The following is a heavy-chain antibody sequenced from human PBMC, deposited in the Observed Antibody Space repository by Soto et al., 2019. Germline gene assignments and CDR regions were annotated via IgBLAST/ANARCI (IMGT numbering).Heavy chain of an antibody. D-gene: IGHD1-7*01. CDR1: GYTFTDYG. J-gene: IGHJ3*01. CDR3: ARGGWNYGPGACDV. CDR2: ISTYNGKT. Sequence: QGQLVQSGAEVKTPGASVKVSCHASGYTFTDYGINWVRQAPGQGLEWLAWISTYNGKTHHVSTVQGRLNLTTDTSASTTYMEFRSPRSDDTAVYYCARGGWNYGPGACDVWGQGTMVIISS. V-gene: IGHV1-18*04.